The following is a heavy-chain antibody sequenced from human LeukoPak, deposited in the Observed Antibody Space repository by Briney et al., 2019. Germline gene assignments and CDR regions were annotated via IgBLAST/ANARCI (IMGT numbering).Heavy chain of an antibody. CDR1: GFTFSSFA. Sequence: GGSLRLSCAASGFTFSSFAMNWVRQAPGKGLEWVSAITGSGDSTFYGDSVKGRFTISRDNSKNTLYLQMNSLRVVDTAVYYCVRAGWLLPQDIFDIWGQGTMVTVSS. CDR2: ITGSGDST. J-gene: IGHJ3*02. D-gene: IGHD3-22*01. CDR3: VRAGWLLPQDIFDI. V-gene: IGHV3-23*01.